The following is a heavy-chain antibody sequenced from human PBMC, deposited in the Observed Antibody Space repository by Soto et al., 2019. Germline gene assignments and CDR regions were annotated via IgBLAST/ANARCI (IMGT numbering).Heavy chain of an antibody. Sequence: PSETLSLTCTVSGGSIRSYCWTWIRQPPGEGLEWIGCICNSGTTNYNPSLKSRVTISIDTSKNQFSLQLSSVTVADTAVYYCASHSAITIFGVVTTYYYYMDVWGKGTTVTVSS. D-gene: IGHD3-3*01. CDR3: ASHSAITIFGVVTTYYYYMDV. CDR2: ICNSGTT. CDR1: GGSIRSYC. V-gene: IGHV4-59*08. J-gene: IGHJ6*03.